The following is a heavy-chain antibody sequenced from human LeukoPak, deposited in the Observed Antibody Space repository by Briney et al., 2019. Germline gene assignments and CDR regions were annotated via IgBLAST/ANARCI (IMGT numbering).Heavy chain of an antibody. CDR3: ARAVRSQAFDI. D-gene: IGHD1-14*01. J-gene: IGHJ3*02. CDR1: GFTFSTYT. V-gene: IGHV3-30*01. Sequence: PGGSLRLSCGDSGFTFSTYTMHWVRQAPGKGLEWVAGRSYDGSNEYYADSVKGRFTISRDNSKNTLYLQMNSLRVEDTAVYFCARAVRSQAFDIWGQGTMVTVSS. CDR2: RSYDGSNE.